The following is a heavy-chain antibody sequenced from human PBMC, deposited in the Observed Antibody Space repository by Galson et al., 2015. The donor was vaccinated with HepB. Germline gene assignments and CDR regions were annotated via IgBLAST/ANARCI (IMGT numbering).Heavy chain of an antibody. CDR1: GFTFSSYS. V-gene: IGHV3-48*01. Sequence: SLRLSCAASGFTFSSYSMNWVRQAPGKGLEWVSYISSSSSTIYYADSVKGRFTISRDNAKNSLYLQMNSLRAEDTAVYYCASYSSGWYHPPDYWGQGTLVTVSS. CDR2: ISSSSSTI. D-gene: IGHD6-19*01. CDR3: ASYSSGWYHPPDY. J-gene: IGHJ4*02.